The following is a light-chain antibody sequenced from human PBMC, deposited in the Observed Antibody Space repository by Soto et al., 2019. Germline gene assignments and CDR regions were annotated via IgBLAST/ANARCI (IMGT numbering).Light chain of an antibody. CDR1: SSNIGNNF. CDR2: DNN. Sequence: QSVLTQPPSVSAAPGQKGTISCSGNSSNIGNNFVTWYQQLPGTAPKLLIYDNNKRPSGIPDRFSGSQSGTSATLGITGLQTGDEAVYYCGSWDSSLTYVFGTGTKLTVL. J-gene: IGLJ1*01. V-gene: IGLV1-51*01. CDR3: GSWDSSLTYV.